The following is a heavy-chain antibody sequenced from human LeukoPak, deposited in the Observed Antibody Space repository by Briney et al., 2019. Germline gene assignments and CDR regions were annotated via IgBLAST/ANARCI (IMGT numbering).Heavy chain of an antibody. CDR1: GGSISSYY. D-gene: IGHD2-2*02. CDR3: AREGCSSTTCHINGWFDP. CDR2: IYTSGST. J-gene: IGHJ5*02. V-gene: IGHV4-4*07. Sequence: SETLSLTCTVAGGSISSYYWSWVRQPAGKGLEWVGRIYTSGSTNYNPSLKSRLTMSVDTSKNQFSLKLSSVTAAATAVYYCAREGCSSTTCHINGWFDPWGQGTLVTVSS.